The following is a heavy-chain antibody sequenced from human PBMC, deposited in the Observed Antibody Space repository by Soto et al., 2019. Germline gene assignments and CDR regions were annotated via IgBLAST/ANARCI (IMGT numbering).Heavy chain of an antibody. D-gene: IGHD2-21*02. Sequence: DSVKVSCKASGYTFTSYGISWVRQAPGQGLEWMGWISAYNGNTNYAQKLQGRVTRTTDTSTSTAYMELRRLRSDGTAVYYCERDMEVAYCGGDCYSVEYWGQGTLVTVSS. CDR1: GYTFTSYG. J-gene: IGHJ4*02. V-gene: IGHV1-18*04. CDR3: ERDMEVAYCGGDCYSVEY. CDR2: ISAYNGNT.